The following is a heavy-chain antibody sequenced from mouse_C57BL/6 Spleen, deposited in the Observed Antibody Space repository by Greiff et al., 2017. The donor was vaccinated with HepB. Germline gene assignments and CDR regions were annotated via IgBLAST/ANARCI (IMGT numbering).Heavy chain of an antibody. CDR1: GYAFSSSW. CDR3: ARGGDYDVYAMDY. CDR2: IYPGDGDT. D-gene: IGHD2-4*01. J-gene: IGHJ4*01. Sequence: VQLQQSGPELVKPGASVKISCKASGYAFSSSWMNWVKQRPGKGLEWIGRIYPGDGDTNYNGKFKGKATLTADKSSSTAYMQLSSLTSEDSAVYFCARGGDYDVYAMDYWGQGTSVTVSS. V-gene: IGHV1-82*01.